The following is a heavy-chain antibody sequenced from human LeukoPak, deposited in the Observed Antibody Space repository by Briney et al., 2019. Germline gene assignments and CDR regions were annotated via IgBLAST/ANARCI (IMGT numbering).Heavy chain of an antibody. Sequence: SETLSLTCTVSGGSISSYYWSWIRQPPGKGLEWIGYIYYSGSTNYNPSLKGRVTISVDTSKNQFSLKLSSVTAADTAVYYCARGYYYDSSGYYSPKGYYFDYWGQGTLVTVSS. V-gene: IGHV4-59*01. CDR1: GGSISSYY. J-gene: IGHJ4*02. D-gene: IGHD3-22*01. CDR3: ARGYYYDSSGYYSPKGYYFDY. CDR2: IYYSGST.